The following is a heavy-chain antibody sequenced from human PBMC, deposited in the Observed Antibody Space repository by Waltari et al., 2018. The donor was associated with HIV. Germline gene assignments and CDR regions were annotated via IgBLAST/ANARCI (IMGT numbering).Heavy chain of an antibody. CDR2: IKTKTGNP. J-gene: IGHJ4*02. V-gene: IGHV7-4-1*02. CDR1: GYTFSNFA. CDR3: GRGPGRSIDY. Sequence: QVHLVQSGSELKKPGASVKVSCKASGYTFSNFAMNWVRQAPGQGLEWMGWIKTKTGNPTYAQAFTGRFVFSLDTSVGTAYLLISSLKAEDTAVYYCGRGPGRSIDYWGQGTLGTVSS. D-gene: IGHD3-10*01.